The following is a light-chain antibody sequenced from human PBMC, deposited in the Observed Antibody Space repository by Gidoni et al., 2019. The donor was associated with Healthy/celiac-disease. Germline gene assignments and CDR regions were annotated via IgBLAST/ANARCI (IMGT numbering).Light chain of an antibody. CDR3: QQYSDGYT. V-gene: IGKV3-15*01. J-gene: IGKJ2*01. CDR2: GAS. Sequence: EIVMTQSPATLSVSPGERVTLSCRASQSVSTKLAWYQQKPGQTPRLLIYGASTRATGIPARCSGSGSGTEFTLTISSLQSEDFAVYYCQQYSDGYTFGQGTKLGI. CDR1: QSVSTK.